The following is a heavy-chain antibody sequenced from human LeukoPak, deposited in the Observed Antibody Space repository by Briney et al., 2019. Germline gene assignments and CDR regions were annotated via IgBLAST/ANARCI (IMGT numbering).Heavy chain of an antibody. CDR3: AKESYYDSSGFLNY. CDR1: GFTFSSYS. CDR2: ISGSGGST. D-gene: IGHD3-22*01. V-gene: IGHV3-23*01. J-gene: IGHJ4*02. Sequence: GGSLRLSCAASGFTFSSYSMSWVRQAPGKGLEWVSAISGSGGSTYYADSVKGRFTISRDNSKNTLYLQMNSLRAEDTAVYCCAKESYYDSSGFLNYWGQGTLVTVSS.